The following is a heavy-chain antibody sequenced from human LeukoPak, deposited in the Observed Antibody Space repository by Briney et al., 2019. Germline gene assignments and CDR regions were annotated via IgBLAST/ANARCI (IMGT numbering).Heavy chain of an antibody. Sequence: LETLSLTCTVSGGSISSYYWSWIRQPPGKGLEWIGSIYYSGSTYYNPSLKSRVTIPVDTSKNQFSLKLSSVTAADTAVHYCARLKYSSSSVDYWGQGTLVTVSP. J-gene: IGHJ4*02. D-gene: IGHD6-6*01. CDR3: ARLKYSSSSVDY. CDR2: IYYSGST. CDR1: GGSISSYY. V-gene: IGHV4-39*01.